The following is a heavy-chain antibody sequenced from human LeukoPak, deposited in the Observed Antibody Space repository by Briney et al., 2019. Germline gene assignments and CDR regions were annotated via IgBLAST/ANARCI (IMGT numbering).Heavy chain of an antibody. V-gene: IGHV3-23*01. CDR2: ISGSRGST. Sequence: AXXXVRQAPGKXXEWVSAISGSRGSTYYADSVKGRFTISRDNSKNTLYLQMNSLRAEDTAVYYCAKGIYDSSGSDYWGQGTLVTVSS. D-gene: IGHD3-22*01. J-gene: IGHJ4*02. CDR3: AKGIYDSSGSDY. CDR1: A.